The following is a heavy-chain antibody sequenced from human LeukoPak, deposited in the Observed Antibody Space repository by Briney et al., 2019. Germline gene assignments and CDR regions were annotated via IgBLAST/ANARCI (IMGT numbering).Heavy chain of an antibody. Sequence: GASVKVSCKASGYTFIDYCLHWVRQAPGQGLEWMGWINPNSCATKFAQKFQGRVTMTRDTSISTAYIELNWLKSDDTAVYYCARDLGPPMLYGDITYYYYYMDVWGKGTTVTVSS. V-gene: IGHV1-2*02. CDR1: GYTFIDYC. CDR3: ARDLGPPMLYGDITYYYYYMDV. CDR2: INPNSCAT. D-gene: IGHD2-8*01. J-gene: IGHJ6*03.